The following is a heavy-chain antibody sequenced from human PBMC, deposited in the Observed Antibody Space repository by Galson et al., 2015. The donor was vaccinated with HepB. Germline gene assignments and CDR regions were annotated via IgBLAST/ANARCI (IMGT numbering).Heavy chain of an antibody. Sequence: SVKVSCKASGDTFNKYSISWVRQAPGQGFEWMGGIIPFFGEPNYSRKFQGRVTITADRSRSTVHLQLSSLRYEDTAIYFCARGRFGDYNYGQQWLVLALDYWG. V-gene: IGHV1-69*06. D-gene: IGHD6-19*01. J-gene: IGHJ4*01. CDR3: ARGRFGDYNYGQQWLVLALDY. CDR2: IIPFFGEP. CDR1: GDTFNKYS.